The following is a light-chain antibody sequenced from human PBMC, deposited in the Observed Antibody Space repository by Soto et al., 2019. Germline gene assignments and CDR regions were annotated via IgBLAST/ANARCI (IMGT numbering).Light chain of an antibody. CDR1: QSVSNT. V-gene: IGKV3-15*01. CDR3: QQYHSWPPRT. Sequence: EIVMTQSPATLSVSPGERATLSCRASQSVSNTLAWYQQKPGQAPRLLMYGASIRATGIPARFSGGGSGTQFTLTISSLQSEDFAVYYCQQYHSWPPRTFGQGTKVDIK. CDR2: GAS. J-gene: IGKJ1*01.